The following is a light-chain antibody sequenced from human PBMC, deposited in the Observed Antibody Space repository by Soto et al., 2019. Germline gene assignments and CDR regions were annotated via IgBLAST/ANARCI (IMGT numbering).Light chain of an antibody. CDR2: GAS. V-gene: IGKV3-20*01. Sequence: EIVLTQSPGTLSLSPGERATLSCRASQSVSSNFLAWYQQKPGQAPRLLIYGASSRANGVPDRFSGSGSGTDFTLTISRLEPEDFAVYYCQLYDSSLAFGGGTKVEMK. CDR3: QLYDSSLA. J-gene: IGKJ4*01. CDR1: QSVSSNF.